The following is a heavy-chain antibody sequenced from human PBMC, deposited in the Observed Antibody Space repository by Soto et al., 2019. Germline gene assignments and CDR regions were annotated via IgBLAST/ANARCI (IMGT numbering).Heavy chain of an antibody. V-gene: IGHV4-59*11. Sequence: SETLSLTCSVSGEAITRHYWSWIRQSPGKGMEWLGYFFHTGTALYNPSLRSRVSMSVDTSKNQFSLRLTSVIPADTAVYFCARNYGGNSQFFDLWGRGTLVTVSS. D-gene: IGHD4-17*01. J-gene: IGHJ2*01. CDR2: FFHTGTA. CDR3: ARNYGGNSQFFDL. CDR1: GEAITRHY.